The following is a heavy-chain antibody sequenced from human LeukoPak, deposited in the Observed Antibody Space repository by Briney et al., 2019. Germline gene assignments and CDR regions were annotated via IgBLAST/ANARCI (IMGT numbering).Heavy chain of an antibody. Sequence: GGSLRLSCAASGFIFSDYYMSWIRQAPGKGLEWVSFISSGGTSIYYADSVRGRFTISRDNAKNSLYLQMNSLRAEDTAVYYCAKGWETYYDFGGGQGTLVTVSS. CDR2: ISSGGTSI. CDR3: AKGWETYYDFG. V-gene: IGHV3-11*01. J-gene: IGHJ4*02. CDR1: GFIFSDYY. D-gene: IGHD3-3*01.